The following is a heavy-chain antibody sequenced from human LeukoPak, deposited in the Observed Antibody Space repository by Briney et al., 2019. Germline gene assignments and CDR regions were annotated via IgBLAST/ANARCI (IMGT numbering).Heavy chain of an antibody. V-gene: IGHV3-66*01. D-gene: IGHD3-10*01. CDR2: TYIGGST. J-gene: IGHJ4*02. CDR1: GFTVSTNY. CDR3: ARDLWVGD. Sequence: GGSLRLSCAASGFTVSTNYMSWVRQAPGKGLEWVSVTYIGGSTYYADPVKGRFTVFRDNSKNTLYLQMNSLRVEDTAVYYCARDLWVGDWGQGTLVTVSS.